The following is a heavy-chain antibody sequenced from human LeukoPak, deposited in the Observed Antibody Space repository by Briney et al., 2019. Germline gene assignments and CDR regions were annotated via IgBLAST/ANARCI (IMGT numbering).Heavy chain of an antibody. D-gene: IGHD3-16*01. Sequence: PGGSLRLSCAASGFTFSSYSMNWVRQAPGKGLEWVSYISSSSSTIYYADSVKGRFTISRDNAKNSLYLQMNSLRAEDTAVYYCARALMGWFDPWGQGTLVTVSS. J-gene: IGHJ5*02. CDR3: ARALMGWFDP. CDR1: GFTFSSYS. CDR2: ISSSSSTI. V-gene: IGHV3-48*04.